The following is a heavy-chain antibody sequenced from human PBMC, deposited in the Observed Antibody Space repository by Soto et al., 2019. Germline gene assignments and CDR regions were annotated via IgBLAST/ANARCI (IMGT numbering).Heavy chain of an antibody. CDR2: INPSGGSA. V-gene: IGHV1-46*01. Sequence: VASVKVSCKASGYTFTSYYMHWVRQAPGQGLEWMGIINPSGGSASYAQKFQGRVTMTRDTSTSTVYMELSSLRSEDTAVYYCARDSAYCGGDCYSIFDYWVQGTLVTVSS. D-gene: IGHD2-21*02. J-gene: IGHJ4*02. CDR1: GYTFTSYY. CDR3: ARDSAYCGGDCYSIFDY.